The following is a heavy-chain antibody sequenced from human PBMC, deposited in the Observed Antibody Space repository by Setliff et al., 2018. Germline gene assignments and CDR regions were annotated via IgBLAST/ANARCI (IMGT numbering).Heavy chain of an antibody. CDR2: INPNSGGT. V-gene: IGHV1-2*04. D-gene: IGHD1-7*01. Sequence: GASVKVSCKASGYTFTGYYMHWVRQAPGQGLEWMGWINPNSGGTNYAQKFQGWVTMTRDMSISTAYMELSRLRSDDTAVYYCARCPAGTYAFDIWGQGTMVTVSS. CDR3: ARCPAGTYAFDI. CDR1: GYTFTGYY. J-gene: IGHJ3*02.